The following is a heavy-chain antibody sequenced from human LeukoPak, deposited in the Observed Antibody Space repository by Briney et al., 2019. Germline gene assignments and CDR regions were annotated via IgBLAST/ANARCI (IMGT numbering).Heavy chain of an antibody. CDR1: GYTFTSYG. D-gene: IGHD6-19*01. CDR3: ARSPKIIAVAGVFDP. CDR2: ISAYNGNT. Sequence: ASVKVSCKASGYTFTSYGISWVRQAPGQGLEWMGWISAYNGNTNYAQKVQGRVTMTADTSTSIAYTELRSLRSDDTAVYYCARSPKIIAVAGVFDPWGQGTLVTVSS. V-gene: IGHV1-18*01. J-gene: IGHJ5*02.